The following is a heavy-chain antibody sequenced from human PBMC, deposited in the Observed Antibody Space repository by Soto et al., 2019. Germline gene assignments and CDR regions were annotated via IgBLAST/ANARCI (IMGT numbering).Heavy chain of an antibody. D-gene: IGHD5-18*01. CDR2: INHSGST. CDR1: GGSFSGYY. V-gene: IGHV4-34*01. CDR3: ARAGYSYGYKFDY. J-gene: IGHJ4*02. Sequence: SETLSLTCAVYGGSFSGYYWSWIRQPPGKGLEWIGEINHSGSTNYNPSLKSRVTISVDTSKNQFSLKLSSVTAADTAVYYCARAGYSYGYKFDYWGQGTLVTVSS.